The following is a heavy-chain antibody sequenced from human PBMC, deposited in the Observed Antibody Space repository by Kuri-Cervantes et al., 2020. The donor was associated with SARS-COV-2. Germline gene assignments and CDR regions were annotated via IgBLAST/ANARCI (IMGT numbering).Heavy chain of an antibody. CDR3: AKGADTAMVTGFDY. J-gene: IGHJ4*02. D-gene: IGHD5-18*01. CDR1: GFTFSSYA. V-gene: IGHV3-30*04. Sequence: GESLKISCAASGFTFSSYAMHWVRQAPGKGLEWVAVISYDGSNKYYADSVKGRFTISRDNSKNTLYLQMNSLRAEDTAVYYCAKGADTAMVTGFDYWGQGTLVTVSS. CDR2: ISYDGSNK.